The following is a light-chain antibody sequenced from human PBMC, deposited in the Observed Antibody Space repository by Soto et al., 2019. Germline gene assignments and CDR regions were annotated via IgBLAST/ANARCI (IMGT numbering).Light chain of an antibody. Sequence: AIQMTQSPSSLSASIGDRVTITCRASHVVSNYIAWYQQKPGKAPKALIYAASFLQSGVPSRFSGSGSGTDFSLTISFLQSEDFATYYCQHYYSYPYTFGQGTTLQ. CDR3: QHYYSYPYT. CDR2: AAS. CDR1: HVVSNY. J-gene: IGKJ2*01. V-gene: IGKV1-8*01.